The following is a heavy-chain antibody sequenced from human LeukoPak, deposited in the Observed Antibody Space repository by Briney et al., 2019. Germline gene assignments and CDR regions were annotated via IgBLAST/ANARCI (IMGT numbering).Heavy chain of an antibody. CDR3: AKSARYYFDY. CDR1: GFTFSSYE. J-gene: IGHJ4*02. Sequence: SGGSLRLSCAASGFTFSSYEMNWVRQAPGKGXEWVSYISSGGGTIYYADSVEGRFTISRGNAKNSLYLQMNSLRVEDTAVYYCAKSARYYFDYWGQGTLVTVSS. CDR2: ISSGGGTI. V-gene: IGHV3-48*03.